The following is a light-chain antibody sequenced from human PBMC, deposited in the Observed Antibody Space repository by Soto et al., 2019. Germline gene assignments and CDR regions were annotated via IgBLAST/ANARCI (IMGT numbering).Light chain of an antibody. CDR1: QGISTY. V-gene: IGKV1-16*01. CDR2: SAS. CDR3: QQCYRNPWM. J-gene: IGKJ1*01. Sequence: DIQMTQSPSSLSASVGDRVTITCRASQGISTYLGWYQQKPGKVPKSLIYSASSLQSGVPSRFSASGSGTEFTLTISDMQPDDFATYYCQQCYRNPWMFGQGTKVEIK.